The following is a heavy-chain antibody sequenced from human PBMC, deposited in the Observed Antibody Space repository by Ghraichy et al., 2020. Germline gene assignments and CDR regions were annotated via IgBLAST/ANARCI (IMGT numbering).Heavy chain of an antibody. CDR1: GYTFTGYY. CDR2: INPNSGGT. Sequence: ASVKVSCKASGYTFTGYYMHWVRQAPGQGLEWMGWINPNSGGTNYAQKFQGRVTMTRDTSISTAYMELSRLRSDDTAVYYCARDASGGVYWYFDLWGRGTLVTVSS. J-gene: IGHJ2*01. V-gene: IGHV1-2*02. D-gene: IGHD3-16*01. CDR3: ARDASGGVYWYFDL.